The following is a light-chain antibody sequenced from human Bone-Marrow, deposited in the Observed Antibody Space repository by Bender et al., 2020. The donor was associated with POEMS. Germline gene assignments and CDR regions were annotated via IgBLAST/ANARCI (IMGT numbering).Light chain of an antibody. J-gene: IGLJ1*01. CDR1: KLGDKY. Sequence: SYDLTQPPSVSVSPGQTASITCSGDKLGDKYVSWYQQKPGQSPVLVIYQDDKRPSGIPDRVSGSNSGNTSALTISGTQPMDEADYICQAWDTRGIYVVGTGTRVSVL. V-gene: IGLV3-1*01. CDR3: QAWDTRGIYV. CDR2: QDD.